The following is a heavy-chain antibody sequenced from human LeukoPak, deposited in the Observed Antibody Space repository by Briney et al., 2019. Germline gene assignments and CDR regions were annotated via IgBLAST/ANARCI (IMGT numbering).Heavy chain of an antibody. CDR2: IIPIFGTA. J-gene: IGHJ4*02. D-gene: IGHD2-2*01. V-gene: IGHV1-69*13. Sequence: SVKVSCKASGGTFSSYAISWVRQAPGQGLEWMGGIIPIFGTANYAQKFQGRVTITADESTSTAYMELSSLRSEDTAVYYCAREWGYCSSTSCPPGYWGQGTLVTVSS. CDR1: GGTFSSYA. CDR3: AREWGYCSSTSCPPGY.